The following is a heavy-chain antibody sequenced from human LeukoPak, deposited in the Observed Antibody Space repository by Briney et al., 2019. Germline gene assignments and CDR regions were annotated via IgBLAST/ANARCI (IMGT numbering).Heavy chain of an antibody. D-gene: IGHD6-19*01. J-gene: IGHJ4*02. CDR2: ISYDGSNK. CDR3: AKRGRSGWHVDY. V-gene: IGHV3-30*18. CDR1: GFTFSSYA. Sequence: GSLRLSCAASGFTFSSYAMHWVRQAPGKGLEWVAVISYDGSNKYYADSVKGRFTISRDNSKNTLYLQMNSLRAEDTAVYYCAKRGRSGWHVDYWGQGTLVTVSS.